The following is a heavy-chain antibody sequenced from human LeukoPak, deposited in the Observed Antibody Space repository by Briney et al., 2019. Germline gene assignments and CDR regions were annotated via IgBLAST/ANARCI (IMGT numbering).Heavy chain of an antibody. Sequence: GGSLRLSCAASGFTFSSYWMSWVRQAPGKGLEWVGRIKSKTDGGTTDYAAPVKGRFTISRDDSKNTLYLQMNSLRAEDTAVYYCARFGNSSSSLDYWGQGTLVTVSS. CDR3: ARFGNSSSSLDY. D-gene: IGHD6-6*01. J-gene: IGHJ4*02. CDR1: GFTFSSYW. V-gene: IGHV3-15*01. CDR2: IKSKTDGGTT.